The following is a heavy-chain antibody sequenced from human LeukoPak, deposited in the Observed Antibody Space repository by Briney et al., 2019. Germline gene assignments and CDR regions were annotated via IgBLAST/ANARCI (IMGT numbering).Heavy chain of an antibody. V-gene: IGHV3-7*03. CDR2: INSDGSEG. Sequence: GGSLRLSCAVSGFTFSGFWMSWSRQAPGKGLEWVASINSDGSEGYYADVVKGRFTISRDNAKSSLYLRINSLRAEDTAVYYCARSSYSSSSSVWGQGTMVTVSS. D-gene: IGHD6-6*01. CDR3: ARSSYSSSSSV. J-gene: IGHJ3*01. CDR1: GFTFSGFW.